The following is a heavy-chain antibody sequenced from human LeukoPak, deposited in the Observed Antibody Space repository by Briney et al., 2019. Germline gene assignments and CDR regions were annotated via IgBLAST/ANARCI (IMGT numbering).Heavy chain of an antibody. D-gene: IGHD3-16*01. CDR1: GGTFSSYA. CDR3: PSGIGPVWRGEY. V-gene: IGHV1-69*06. CDR2: IIPILGTA. J-gene: IGHJ4*02. Sequence: VASVKVSCKASGGTFSSYAISWVRQAPGQGLEWMGGIIPILGTANYAQTFQGRVTITADKSTSTAYMERSSRRCEDTAVYYWPSGIGPVWRGEYWGQGNLVTASS.